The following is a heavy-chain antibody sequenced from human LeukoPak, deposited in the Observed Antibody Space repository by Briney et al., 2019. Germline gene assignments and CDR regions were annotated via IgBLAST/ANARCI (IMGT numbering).Heavy chain of an antibody. J-gene: IGHJ4*02. CDR2: IFHNESP. CDR3: ARDKYCSGGTCPPFDL. CDR1: DGSISSSNY. Sequence: SETLSLTCTVSDGSISSSNYWSWVRQPPGKGLEWIGEIFHNESPNYNPSLKSRVTISVDKSKSQFSLMLKSLTAADTAVYFCARDKYCSGGTCPPFDLWGQGTLVTVSS. D-gene: IGHD2-15*01. V-gene: IGHV4-4*02.